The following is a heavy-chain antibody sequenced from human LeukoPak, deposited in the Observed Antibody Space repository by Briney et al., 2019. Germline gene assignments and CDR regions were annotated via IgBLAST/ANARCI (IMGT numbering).Heavy chain of an antibody. CDR3: ARQGLGYCSGGSCSYFDY. V-gene: IGHV4-59*08. CDR1: GGSISSYY. J-gene: IGHJ4*02. Sequence: TSETLSLTCTVSGGSISSYYWSWIRQPPGKGLEWIGYIYYSGSTNYNPSLKSRVTISVDTSKNQFSLKLSSVTAADTAVYYCARQGLGYCSGGSCSYFDYWGQGTLVTVSS. D-gene: IGHD2-15*01. CDR2: IYYSGST.